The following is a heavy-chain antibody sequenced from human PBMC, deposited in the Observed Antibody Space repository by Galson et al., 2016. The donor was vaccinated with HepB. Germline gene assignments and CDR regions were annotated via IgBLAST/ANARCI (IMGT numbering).Heavy chain of an antibody. CDR3: ARGTYDSTGYAFDI. CDR1: GGSISRGGYY. J-gene: IGHJ3*02. D-gene: IGHD3-22*01. CDR2: MFYSGTS. Sequence: TLSLTCIVSGGSISRGGYYWSWIRQHPGKGLEWIGFMFYSGTSNYNPSLKSRVTISIDTSKNQFSLTLTSVTAADTAVYYCARGTYDSTGYAFDIWGQGTMVTVSS. V-gene: IGHV4-31*03.